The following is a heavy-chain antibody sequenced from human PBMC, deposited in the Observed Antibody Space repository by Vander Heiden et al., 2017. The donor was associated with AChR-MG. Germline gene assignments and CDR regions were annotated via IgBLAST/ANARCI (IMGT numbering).Heavy chain of an antibody. CDR3: ARGCGGSYRIFDY. V-gene: IGHV3-33*01. Sequence: QVQLVESGGGVVQPGRSLRLSCAASGFTFSSYGMHWVRQAPGKGLEWVAVIWYDGSNKYYADSVKGRFTISRDNSKNTLYLQMNRMRAEDTAVYYCARGCGGSYRIFDYWGQGTLVTVSS. D-gene: IGHD1-26*01. CDR2: IWYDGSNK. J-gene: IGHJ4*02. CDR1: GFTFSSYG.